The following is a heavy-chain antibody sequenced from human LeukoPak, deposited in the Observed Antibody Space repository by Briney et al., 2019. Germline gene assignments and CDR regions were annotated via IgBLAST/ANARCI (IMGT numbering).Heavy chain of an antibody. CDR1: GGTFSSYA. Sequence: SVKVSCKASGGTFSSYAISWVRQAPGQGLEWMGGIIPIFGTANYAQKFQGRVTITADESTSTAYMELSSLRSEDTAVYYCARVPEFYDILGYWGQGTLVTVSS. J-gene: IGHJ4*02. CDR2: IIPIFGTA. D-gene: IGHD3-9*01. V-gene: IGHV1-69*13. CDR3: ARVPEFYDILGY.